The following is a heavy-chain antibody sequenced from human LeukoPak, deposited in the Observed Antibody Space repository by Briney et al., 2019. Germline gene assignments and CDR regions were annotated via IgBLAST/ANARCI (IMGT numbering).Heavy chain of an antibody. CDR1: GFTFSSYG. Sequence: TGGSLRLSCAASGFTFSSYGMHWVRQAPGKGLEWVALTSSDGSNKNCADSVKGRFTISRDNSKNTLYLQRNSLRAENTAVCYCAKKSPGTYYAPPDYWGQGTLVTVSP. J-gene: IGHJ4*02. D-gene: IGHD3-10*01. CDR2: TSSDGSNK. V-gene: IGHV3-30*18. CDR3: AKKSPGTYYAPPDY.